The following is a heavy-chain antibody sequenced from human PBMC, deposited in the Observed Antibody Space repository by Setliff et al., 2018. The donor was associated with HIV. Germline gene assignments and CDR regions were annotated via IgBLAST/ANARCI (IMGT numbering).Heavy chain of an antibody. D-gene: IGHD1-26*01. CDR2: VVPTIHEA. Sequence: GASVKVSCKASGDNFNNVAFNWVRQAPGQGLEWMGGVVPTIHEATYAQKFQGRVTITADESTSTVYMELSSLRSDDTALYYCAREGNSGHGGQIEFDYWGQGTLVTVSS. CDR1: GDNFNNVA. CDR3: AREGNSGHGGQIEFDY. J-gene: IGHJ4*02. V-gene: IGHV1-69*13.